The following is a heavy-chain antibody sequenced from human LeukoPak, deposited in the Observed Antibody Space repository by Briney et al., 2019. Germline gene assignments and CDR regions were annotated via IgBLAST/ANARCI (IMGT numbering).Heavy chain of an antibody. Sequence: SETLSLTCAVYGGSFSGYYWSWIRQPPGKGLEWIGEINHSGSTNYNPSLKSRVTISVDTSKNQFSLKLSSVTAADTAVYYCARRGYYYGSGSYSDYWGQGTLVIVSS. CDR3: ARRGYYYGSGSYSDY. CDR2: INHSGST. D-gene: IGHD3-10*01. V-gene: IGHV4-34*01. CDR1: GGSFSGYY. J-gene: IGHJ4*02.